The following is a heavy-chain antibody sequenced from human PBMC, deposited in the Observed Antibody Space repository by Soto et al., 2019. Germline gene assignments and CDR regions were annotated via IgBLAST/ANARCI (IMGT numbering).Heavy chain of an antibody. J-gene: IGHJ4*02. D-gene: IGHD3-10*01. Sequence: GGSLRLSCAASGFTFSSYAMSWVRQAPGKGLEWVSGISGSGGSTYYADSVKGRFTISRDNSKNTLYLQMNRLRAEDTAVYYCVKDTYYYGSGSYYPSFDYWGQGTLVTVSS. V-gene: IGHV3-23*01. CDR3: VKDTYYYGSGSYYPSFDY. CDR2: ISGSGGST. CDR1: GFTFSSYA.